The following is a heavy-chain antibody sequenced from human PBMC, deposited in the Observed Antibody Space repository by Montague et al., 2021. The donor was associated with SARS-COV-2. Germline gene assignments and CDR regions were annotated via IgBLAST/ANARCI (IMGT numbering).Heavy chain of an antibody. CDR2: INHSRST. CDR3: ARKTRGWLSRPTYKSYFDY. Sequence: SETLSLTCAVYGGSFSAYYWSWIRHLPGKGLEWIGEINHSRSTNYYPSLKSRVTISVDTSKNKFSLTLSSVTAADTAVIYCARKTRGWLSRPTYKSYFDYWGQGTLVTVSS. J-gene: IGHJ4*02. D-gene: IGHD3-22*01. V-gene: IGHV4-34*01. CDR1: GGSFSAYY.